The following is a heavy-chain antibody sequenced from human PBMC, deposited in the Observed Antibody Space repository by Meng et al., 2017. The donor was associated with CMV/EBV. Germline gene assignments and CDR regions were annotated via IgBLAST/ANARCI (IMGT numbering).Heavy chain of an antibody. CDR3: AREPTKEFPVPAAHQYYYYGMDV. V-gene: IGHV1-69*10. J-gene: IGHJ6*02. D-gene: IGHD2-2*01. Sequence: SVKVSCKASGGTFSSYAISWVRQAPGQGLEWMGGIIPILGIANYAQKFQGRVTITADKSTSTAYMELSSLRSEDTAVYYCAREPTKEFPVPAAHQYYYYGMDVWGQGTTVTVSS. CDR1: GGTFSSYA. CDR2: IIPILGIA.